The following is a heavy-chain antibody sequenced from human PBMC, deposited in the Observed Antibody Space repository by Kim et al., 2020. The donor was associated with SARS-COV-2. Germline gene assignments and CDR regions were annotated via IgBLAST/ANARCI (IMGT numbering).Heavy chain of an antibody. D-gene: IGHD2-2*01. V-gene: IGHV3-23*03. Sequence: GGSLRLSCAASGFTFSSYAMSWVRQAPGKGLEWVSVIYSGGSSTYYADSVKGRFTISRDNSKNTLYLQMNSLRAEDTAVYYCAKDRTRARYCSSTSCYWHYGMDVWGQGTTVTVSS. CDR3: AKDRTRARYCSSTSCYWHYGMDV. J-gene: IGHJ6*02. CDR2: IYSGGSST. CDR1: GFTFSSYA.